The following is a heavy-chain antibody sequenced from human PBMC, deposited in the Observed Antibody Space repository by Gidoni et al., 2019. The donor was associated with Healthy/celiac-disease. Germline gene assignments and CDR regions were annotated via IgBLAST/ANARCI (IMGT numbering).Heavy chain of an antibody. D-gene: IGHD4-17*01. CDR2: IYHSGST. J-gene: IGHJ4*02. CDR1: GGPISSGGYS. Sequence: QLQLQESGPGLVKPSQTLSLTCAVSGGPISSGGYSWSWIRQPPGKGLEWIGYIYHSGSTYYNPSLKSRVTISVDRSKNQFSLKLSSVTAADTAVYYCARGRWDYGGNSPIDYWGQGTLVTVSS. V-gene: IGHV4-30-2*01. CDR3: ARGRWDYGGNSPIDY.